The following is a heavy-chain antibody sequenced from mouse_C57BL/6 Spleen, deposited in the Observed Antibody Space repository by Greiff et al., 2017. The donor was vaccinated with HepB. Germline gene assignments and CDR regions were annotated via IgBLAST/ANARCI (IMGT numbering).Heavy chain of an antibody. CDR2: IDPEDGET. CDR1: GFNIKDYY. V-gene: IGHV14-2*01. J-gene: IGHJ1*03. CDR3: ATRENYDYNWDFDF. Sequence: EVQLQQSGAELVKPGASVKLSCTASGFNIKDYYMHWVKQRTEQGLEWIGRIDPEDGETKYAPKFQGQATITADTTSNTAYLHLSSLTSEDTAVYYCATRENYDYNWDFDFWGTGTTVTVSS. D-gene: IGHD2-4*01.